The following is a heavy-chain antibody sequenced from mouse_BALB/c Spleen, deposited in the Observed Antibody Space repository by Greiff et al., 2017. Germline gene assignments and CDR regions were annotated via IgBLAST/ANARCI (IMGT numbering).Heavy chain of an antibody. Sequence: EVQLVESGPELVKPGASVKISCKASGYTFTDYNMHWVKQSHGKSLEWIGYIYPYNGGTGYNQKFKSKATLTVYNSASTAYMELRSLASVDSAVYYCAIYYGCSPAWFAYWGQGNLVTVSA. CDR3: AIYYGCSPAWFAY. J-gene: IGHJ3*01. D-gene: IGHD1-1*01. CDR1: GYTFTDYN. V-gene: IGHV1S29*02. CDR2: IYPYNGGT.